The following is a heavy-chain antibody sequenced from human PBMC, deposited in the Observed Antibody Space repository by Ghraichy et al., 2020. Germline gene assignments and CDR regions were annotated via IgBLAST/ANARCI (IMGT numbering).Heavy chain of an antibody. CDR1: GGSFSGYY. V-gene: IGHV4-34*01. CDR3: ARAVFVGVPAAPGDYYYYGIDV. Sequence: GSLRLSCAVYGGSFSGYYWSWIRQPPGKGLEWIGEINHSGSTNYNPSLKSRVTISVDTYKNQFSLKLSSVTAADTAVYYCARAVFVGVPAAPGDYYYYGIDVCSQRSTVTVSS. CDR2: INHSGST. D-gene: IGHD2-2*01. J-gene: IGHJ6*02.